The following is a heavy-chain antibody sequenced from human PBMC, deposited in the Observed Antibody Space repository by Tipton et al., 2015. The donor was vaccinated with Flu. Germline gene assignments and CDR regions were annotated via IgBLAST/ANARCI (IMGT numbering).Heavy chain of an antibody. CDR1: GFTFSSYG. D-gene: IGHD1-14*01. J-gene: IGHJ4*02. V-gene: IGHV3-33*01. CDR3: ARGSPGDYFDY. Sequence: QLVQSGGGVVQPGRSLRLSCAASGFTFSSYGMHWVRQAPGKGLEWVAVIWYDGSNKYYADSVKGRFTISRDNSKNTLYLQMNSLRAEDTAVYYCARGSPGDYFDYWGQGTLVTVSS. CDR2: IWYDGSNK.